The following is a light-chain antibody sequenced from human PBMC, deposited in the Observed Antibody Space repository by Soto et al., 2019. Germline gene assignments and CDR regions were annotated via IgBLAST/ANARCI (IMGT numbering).Light chain of an antibody. J-gene: IGKJ1*01. CDR1: QTIRYC. Sequence: DIQMNQSPSTLSASVGDRATITCRSSQTIRYCLAWFQQKPGKAPRLLIYEASRLQSGVPSRISGSGSGTEFTLTISSLQPDDFATYYCQQYTNYPWTFGQGTKVDIK. CDR2: EAS. V-gene: IGKV1-5*03. CDR3: QQYTNYPWT.